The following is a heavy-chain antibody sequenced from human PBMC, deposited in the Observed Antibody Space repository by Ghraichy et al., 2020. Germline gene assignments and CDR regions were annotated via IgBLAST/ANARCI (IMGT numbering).Heavy chain of an antibody. CDR3: ARGGYYDFWSGYQDAEYFQH. CDR2: IYYSGST. Sequence: SETLSLTCTVSGGSISSGDYYWSWIRQPPGKGLEWIGYIYYSGSTYYNPSLKSRVTISVDTSKNQFSLKLSSVTAADTAVYYCARGGYYDFWSGYQDAEYFQHWGQGTLVTVSS. D-gene: IGHD3-3*01. V-gene: IGHV4-30-4*01. CDR1: GGSISSGDYY. J-gene: IGHJ1*01.